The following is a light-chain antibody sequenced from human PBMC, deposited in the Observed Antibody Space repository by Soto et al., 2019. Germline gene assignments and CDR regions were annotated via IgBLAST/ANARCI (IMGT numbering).Light chain of an antibody. CDR3: QQYDDWPET. V-gene: IGKV3-15*01. CDR2: DAS. J-gene: IGKJ1*01. CDR1: QSVSSN. Sequence: EKVMTQSPATLSVSPGERATLSCRASQSVSSNLAWYQQKPGQAPRLLIYDASTRATGIPARFSGSGSGTEFTLTICSLQSEDLAVYYCQQYDDWPETFGQGTKVDIK.